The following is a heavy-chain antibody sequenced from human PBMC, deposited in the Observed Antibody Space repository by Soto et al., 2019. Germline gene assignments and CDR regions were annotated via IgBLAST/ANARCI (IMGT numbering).Heavy chain of an antibody. V-gene: IGHV3-23*01. Sequence: EVQLLESGGGLVLPGGSLRLSCAASGFTFSSYAMSWVRQAPGKGLEWVSAISGSGGSTYYADSVKGRFSISRDNSKNKLYLQMNSLRAEDTAVYYCAKHIVHSLGYYNGWGQGTLVTVSS. D-gene: IGHD3-9*01. J-gene: IGHJ4*02. CDR1: GFTFSSYA. CDR2: ISGSGGST. CDR3: AKHIVHSLGYYNG.